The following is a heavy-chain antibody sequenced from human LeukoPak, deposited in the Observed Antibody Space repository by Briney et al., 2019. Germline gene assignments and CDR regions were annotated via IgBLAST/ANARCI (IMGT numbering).Heavy chain of an antibody. CDR3: ARGRPAYRFIPPMDY. J-gene: IGHJ4*02. Sequence: SETLSLTCAVYGGSFSGYYWSWIRQPPGKGLEWIGEINHSGSTNYNPSLKSRVTISVDTSKSQFSLKLSSVTAADTAVYYCARGRPAYRFIPPMDYWGQGTLVTVSS. CDR2: INHSGST. V-gene: IGHV4-34*01. CDR1: GGSFSGYY. D-gene: IGHD2-21*01.